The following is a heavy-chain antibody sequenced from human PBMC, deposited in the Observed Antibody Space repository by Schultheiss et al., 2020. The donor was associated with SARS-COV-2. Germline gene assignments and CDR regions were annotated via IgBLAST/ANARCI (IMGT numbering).Heavy chain of an antibody. Sequence: SLKISCAASGFTFDDYAMHWVRQAPGKGLEWVSGISWNSGSIGYADSVKGRFTISRDNAKNSLYLQMNSLRAEDTALYYCASPQAPQADYDFWSGYAFDIWGQGTMVTVSS. CDR2: ISWNSGSI. CDR3: ASPQAPQADYDFWSGYAFDI. D-gene: IGHD3-3*01. J-gene: IGHJ3*02. V-gene: IGHV3-9*01. CDR1: GFTFDDYA.